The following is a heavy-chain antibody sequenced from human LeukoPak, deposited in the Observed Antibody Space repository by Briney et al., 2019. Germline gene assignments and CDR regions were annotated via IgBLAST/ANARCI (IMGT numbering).Heavy chain of an antibody. CDR3: ARTKSSSSFYYYYYMDV. CDR2: IKQDGSEK. CDR1: GFTFSSYW. J-gene: IGHJ6*03. D-gene: IGHD6-6*01. V-gene: IGHV3-7*01. Sequence: GGSLTLSCAASGFTFSSYWMSWVRQAPGKGLEWVANIKQDGSEKYYVDSVKGRFTISRDNAKNSLYLQMNSLRAEDTAVYYCARTKSSSSFYYYYYMDVWGKGTTVTVSS.